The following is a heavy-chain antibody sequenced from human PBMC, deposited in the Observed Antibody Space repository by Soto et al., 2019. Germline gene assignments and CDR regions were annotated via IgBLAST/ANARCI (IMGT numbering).Heavy chain of an antibody. CDR3: ARGHYDILGAHFDY. D-gene: IGHD3-9*01. CDR1: GYTFTGYY. CDR2: INPNSGGT. J-gene: IGHJ4*02. V-gene: IGHV1-2*04. Sequence: ASVKVSCKASGYTFTGYYMHWVRQAPGQGLEWMGWINPNSGGTNYAQKFQGWVTMTRDTSISTAYMELSRLRSDDTAVYYCARGHYDILGAHFDYWGQGTLVTVSS.